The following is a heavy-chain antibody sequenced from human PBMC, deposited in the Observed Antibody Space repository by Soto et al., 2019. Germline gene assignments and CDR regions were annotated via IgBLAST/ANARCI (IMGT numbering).Heavy chain of an antibody. V-gene: IGHV4-39*01. D-gene: IGHD7-27*01. Sequence: QLQLQESGPELVKPSETLSLTCTVSGGSISSSSYYWGWIRQPPGKGLEWIGTIYYSGSTYYNPSLKSRVTIPVDTSKNQFSLKLTSVTAADTAVYYCASIELGNYYYGMDVWGQGTTVTVSS. CDR1: GGSISSSSYY. J-gene: IGHJ6*02. CDR3: ASIELGNYYYGMDV. CDR2: IYYSGST.